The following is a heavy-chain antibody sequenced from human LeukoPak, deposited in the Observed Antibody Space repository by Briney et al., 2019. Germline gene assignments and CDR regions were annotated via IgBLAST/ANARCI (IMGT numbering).Heavy chain of an antibody. CDR3: AASSSSVLYYFDY. J-gene: IGHJ4*02. V-gene: IGHV3-7*01. Sequence: GGSLRLSCPASGFTFSSYWMSWVRQAPGKGLEWVANIKQDGSEKYYVDSVKGRFTISRDNAKNSLYLQMNSLRAEDTAVYYCAASSSSVLYYFDYWGQGTLVTVSS. CDR2: IKQDGSEK. D-gene: IGHD6-6*01. CDR1: GFTFSSYW.